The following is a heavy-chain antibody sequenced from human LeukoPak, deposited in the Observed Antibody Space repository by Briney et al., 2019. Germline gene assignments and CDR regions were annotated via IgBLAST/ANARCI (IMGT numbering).Heavy chain of an antibody. J-gene: IGHJ6*02. CDR2: INPNSGST. CDR1: GYTFTGYY. V-gene: IGHV1-2*02. D-gene: IGHD3-16*01. CDR3: ARGWGRAYYYYGMDV. Sequence: ASVKVSCKASGYTFTGYYMHWGRQAPGQGLEWMGWINPNSGSTNYAQKIQGRVTMTRDTSISTAYMELSRLRSDDTAVYYCARGWGRAYYYYGMDVWGQGTTVTVTS.